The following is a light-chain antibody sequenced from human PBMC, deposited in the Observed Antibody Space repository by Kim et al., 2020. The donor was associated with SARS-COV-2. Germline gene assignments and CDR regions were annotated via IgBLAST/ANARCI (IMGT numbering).Light chain of an antibody. CDR2: DVN. Sequence: GQSITISCTGTSSDVGVYDSVSWYQHHPGKAPKVMIYDVNQRPSGVTNRFSGSKSGNTASLTISGLQAEDEADYYCSSYTSSITLVFGGGTKLTVL. V-gene: IGLV2-14*03. CDR3: SSYTSSITLV. J-gene: IGLJ2*01. CDR1: SSDVGVYDS.